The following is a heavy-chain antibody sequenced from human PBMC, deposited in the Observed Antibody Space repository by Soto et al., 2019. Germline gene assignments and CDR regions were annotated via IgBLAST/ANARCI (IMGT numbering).Heavy chain of an antibody. D-gene: IGHD3-3*01. Sequence: SXKVSCRASGYTXTTYDINWVRQAPGQGLEWLGWMDPNSGSTGYAQNFQGRITMTSNISRNTAHMELSSLQSEDTAVYYCARERKFDFWRKGLDVWGQGTTVTVSS. CDR2: MDPNSGST. CDR1: GYTXTTYD. V-gene: IGHV1-8*01. CDR3: ARERKFDFWRKGLDV. J-gene: IGHJ6*02.